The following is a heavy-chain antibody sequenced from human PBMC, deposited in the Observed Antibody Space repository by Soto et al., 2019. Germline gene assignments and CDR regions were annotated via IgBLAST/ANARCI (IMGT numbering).Heavy chain of an antibody. CDR1: GDTFSIYT. D-gene: IGHD6-13*01. Sequence: QVQLVQSGSEVKKPGSSVRVSCKTSGDTFSIYTISWVRQAPGQGLEWMGRVLPFLDITSYSQRFQGRVTITAERSTTTAYMEPTSLRSEDTAVYYCARDRDNSNWPNFDSWGQGTLVTVSS. CDR3: ARDRDNSNWPNFDS. V-gene: IGHV1-69*02. CDR2: VLPFLDIT. J-gene: IGHJ4*02.